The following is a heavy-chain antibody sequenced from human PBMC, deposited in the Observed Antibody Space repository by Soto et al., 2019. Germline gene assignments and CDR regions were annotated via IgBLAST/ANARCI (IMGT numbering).Heavy chain of an antibody. J-gene: IGHJ5*01. V-gene: IGHV3-23*01. D-gene: IGHD2-15*01. Sequence: EVQLLESGGGLVQPGGSLRLSCAASGFTFSTYAMTWVRQAPGKGPEWVSRIGDSEGETTHYADSVKGRFTISRDNAKNPLYLQVNSLRVEDPGIYYGAKGYCGGGRCYGPVNWFYSWGQGTRVSVSS. CDR2: IGDSEGETT. CDR3: AKGYCGGGRCYGPVNWFYS. CDR1: GFTFSTYA.